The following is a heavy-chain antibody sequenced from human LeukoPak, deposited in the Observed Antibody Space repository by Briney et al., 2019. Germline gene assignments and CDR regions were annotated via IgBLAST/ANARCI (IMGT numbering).Heavy chain of an antibody. CDR1: GFTFSSYA. CDR3: AREGSAQDYYDSSGHPFDY. D-gene: IGHD3-22*01. V-gene: IGHV3-23*01. Sequence: GGSLRLSCAASGFTFSSYAMSWVRQAPGKGLEWVSAISGSGGSTYYADSVKGRFTISRDNSKNTLYLQMGSLRAEDMAVYYCAREGSAQDYYDSSGHPFDYWGQGTLVTVSS. J-gene: IGHJ4*02. CDR2: ISGSGGST.